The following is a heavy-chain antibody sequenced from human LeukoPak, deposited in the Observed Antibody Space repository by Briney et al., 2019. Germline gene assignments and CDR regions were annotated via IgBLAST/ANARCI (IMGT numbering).Heavy chain of an antibody. V-gene: IGHV3-21*01. CDR2: ITSSGSYI. CDR3: ARTTVVTLIDY. J-gene: IGHJ4*02. Sequence: GGSLRLSCAASGFTFSSYSLSWVRQAPGKGLEWVASITSSGSYIYYADSLKGRFTISRDNAENSLYLQMNSLRVEDTAVYYRARTTVVTLIDYWGQGTLVTVSS. D-gene: IGHD4-23*01. CDR1: GFTFSSYS.